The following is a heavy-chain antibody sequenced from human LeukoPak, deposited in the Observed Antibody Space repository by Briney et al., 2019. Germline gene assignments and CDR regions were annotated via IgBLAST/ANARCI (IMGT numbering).Heavy chain of an antibody. Sequence: XVSXISSSCSTIYYADSVKGRFTISRDNAKNSLYLQMNSLRAEDTAVYYCARIGIAARHSFFDYXXXX. J-gene: IGHJ4*01. CDR3: ARIGIAARHSFFDY. V-gene: IGHV3-11*01. D-gene: IGHD6-6*01. CDR2: ISSSCSTI.